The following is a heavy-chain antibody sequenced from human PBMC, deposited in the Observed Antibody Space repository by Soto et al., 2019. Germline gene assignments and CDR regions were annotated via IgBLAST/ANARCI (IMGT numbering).Heavy chain of an antibody. Sequence: SRTLSLTCAISGDSVSSNSAAWNWIRQSPSRGLEWLGRTYYRSKWYNDYAVSVKSRITINPDTSKNQFSLQLNSVTPEDTAVYYCARASTDITFGGVIPSFDYWGQGTLVTV. J-gene: IGHJ4*02. CDR1: GDSVSSNSAA. D-gene: IGHD3-16*02. V-gene: IGHV6-1*01. CDR3: ARASTDITFGGVIPSFDY. CDR2: TYYRSKWYN.